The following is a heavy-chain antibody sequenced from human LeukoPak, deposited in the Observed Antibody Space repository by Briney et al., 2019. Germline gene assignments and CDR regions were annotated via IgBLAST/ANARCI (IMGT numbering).Heavy chain of an antibody. J-gene: IGHJ6*03. CDR2: ITSDSRYI. CDR1: GFTFSSYS. V-gene: IGHV3-21*01. D-gene: IGHD1-1*01. CDR3: ARDRLLEDRDYSYYYYMDV. Sequence: GSLRLSCAASGFTFSSYSMNWVRQAPGKGLEWVSSITSDSRYIFYADSVKGRFTISRDNAKNSLYLQMNSLRAEDTAVYHCARDRLLEDRDYSYYYYMDVWGKGTTVTVSS.